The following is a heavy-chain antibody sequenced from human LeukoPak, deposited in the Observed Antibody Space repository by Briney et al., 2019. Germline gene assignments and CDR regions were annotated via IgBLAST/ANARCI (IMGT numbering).Heavy chain of an antibody. Sequence: ASVKVSCRPSLGTFSSYAISWVRQAPGQGLEWMGGIIPIFGTANYAQKFQGRVTITADESTSTAYMELSSLRSEDTAVYYCARDIAVAGYFDYWGQGTLVTVSS. CDR3: ARDIAVAGYFDY. J-gene: IGHJ4*02. CDR2: IIPIFGTA. CDR1: LGTFSSYA. D-gene: IGHD6-19*01. V-gene: IGHV1-69*13.